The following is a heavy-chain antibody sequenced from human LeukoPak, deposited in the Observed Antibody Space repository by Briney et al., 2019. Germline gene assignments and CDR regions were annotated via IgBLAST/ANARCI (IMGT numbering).Heavy chain of an antibody. CDR1: GFTFSSYS. Sequence: GGSLRLSCAASGFTFSSYSMNWVRQAPGKGLEWFSSISSSSSYIYYADSVKGRFTISRDNAKNSLYLQMNSLRAEDTAVYYCARDTGYYYDSSGYYYNYWGQGTLVTVSS. V-gene: IGHV3-21*01. J-gene: IGHJ4*02. CDR2: ISSSSSYI. CDR3: ARDTGYYYDSSGYYYNY. D-gene: IGHD3-22*01.